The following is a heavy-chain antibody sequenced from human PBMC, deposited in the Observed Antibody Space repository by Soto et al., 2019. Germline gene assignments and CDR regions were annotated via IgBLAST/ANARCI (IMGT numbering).Heavy chain of an antibody. J-gene: IGHJ5*02. V-gene: IGHV3-15*07. CDR2: IKSKNDGETT. Sequence: EVQLVESGGDLVKPGGSLRLSCAASGFTFYTAWLNWVRQAPGKGLEWGGRIKSKNDGETTHYAAPVKGRFTISRDDPISSLYLQMNSLKTDNTAVYYCVTDARGSWGQGTLVTVSS. CDR1: GFTFYTAW. CDR3: VTDARGS.